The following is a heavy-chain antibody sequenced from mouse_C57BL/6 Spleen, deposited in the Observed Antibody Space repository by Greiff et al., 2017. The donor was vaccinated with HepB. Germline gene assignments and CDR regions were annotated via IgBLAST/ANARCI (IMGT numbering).Heavy chain of an antibody. Sequence: EVQLQESGPGLVKPSQSLSLTCSVTGYSITSGYYWNWIRQFPGNKLEWMGYISYDGSNNYNPSLKNRISITRDTSKNQFFLNLNSVTTEDTATYYCARDQEGGYYSNPFAYWGQGTLVTVSA. V-gene: IGHV3-6*01. J-gene: IGHJ3*01. CDR2: ISYDGSN. CDR1: GYSITSGYY. CDR3: ARDQEGGYYSNPFAY. D-gene: IGHD2-5*01.